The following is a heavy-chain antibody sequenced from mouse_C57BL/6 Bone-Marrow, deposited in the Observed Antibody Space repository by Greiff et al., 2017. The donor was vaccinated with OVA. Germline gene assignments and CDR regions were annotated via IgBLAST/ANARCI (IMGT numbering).Heavy chain of an antibody. J-gene: IGHJ3*01. CDR1: GYTFTDYE. V-gene: IGHV1-15*01. CDR2: IDPETGGT. CDR3: TPIYDGYFAWFAY. D-gene: IGHD2-3*01. Sequence: QVQLQQSGAELVRPGASVTLSCKASGYTFTDYEMHWVKQTPVHGLEWIGAIDPETGGTAYNQKFKGKAILTADKSSSTAYMELRSLTSEDSAVYYCTPIYDGYFAWFAYWGQGTLVTVSA.